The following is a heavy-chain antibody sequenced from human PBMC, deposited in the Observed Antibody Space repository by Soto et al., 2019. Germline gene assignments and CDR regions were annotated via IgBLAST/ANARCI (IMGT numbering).Heavy chain of an antibody. CDR1: GGSISSYY. J-gene: IGHJ4*02. CDR2: SYYSGST. Sequence: QVQLQESGPGLVKPSETLSLTCTVSGGSISSYYWSWIRQPPGKGLEWIGDSYYSGSTNYNPSLKSRVTISVDTSKNQFSLKLSSVTAADTAVYYCARYIAVAGPLDYWGQGTLVTVSS. CDR3: ARYIAVAGPLDY. D-gene: IGHD6-19*01. V-gene: IGHV4-59*01.